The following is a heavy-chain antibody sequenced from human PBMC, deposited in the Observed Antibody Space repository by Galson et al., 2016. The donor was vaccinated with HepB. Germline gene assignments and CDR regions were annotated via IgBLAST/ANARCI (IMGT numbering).Heavy chain of an antibody. J-gene: IGHJ4*02. CDR2: INGGDSGGST. V-gene: IGHV3-23*01. CDR1: GFTFSSYA. Sequence: SLRLSCAASGFTFSSYAMSWVRQAPGKGLEWVSTINGGDSGGSTYYADSAKGRFTISRDNSKSTLYVEMNSLRAEDTAVYYCAKGRGTTVTPNDYWGQGTLVTVSS. D-gene: IGHD4-17*01. CDR3: AKGRGTTVTPNDY.